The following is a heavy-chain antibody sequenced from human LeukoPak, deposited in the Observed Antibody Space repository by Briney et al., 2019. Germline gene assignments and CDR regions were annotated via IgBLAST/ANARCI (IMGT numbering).Heavy chain of an antibody. J-gene: IGHJ4*02. Sequence: ASVKVSCKASGGTFSSYDISWVRQAPGQGLEWRGGIMPMFGKTNYAQKFQGRVTTTADKATSTAYMELSSLRSEDTAVYYCAGGRTDIVVVPATLRNYYFDYWGQGTLVTVSS. CDR1: GGTFSSYD. CDR2: IMPMFGKT. CDR3: AGGRTDIVVVPATLRNYYFDY. V-gene: IGHV1-69*06. D-gene: IGHD2-2*01.